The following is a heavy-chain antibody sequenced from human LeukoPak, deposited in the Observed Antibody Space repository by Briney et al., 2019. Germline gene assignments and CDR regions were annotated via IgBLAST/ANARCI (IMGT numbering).Heavy chain of an antibody. CDR3: ARDSPIVAAGSPYS. CDR2: ISGSGSDT. Sequence: PGGSLRLSCTASSFSFSHYYMSWIRQAPGKGLEWLSYISGSGSDTNYADSVKGRFTTSRDNAKNSLYLQMNSLRAEDAAVYYYARDSPIVAAGSPYSCGQGTLVTVSS. J-gene: IGHJ4*02. CDR1: SFSFSHYY. V-gene: IGHV3-11*06. D-gene: IGHD6-13*01.